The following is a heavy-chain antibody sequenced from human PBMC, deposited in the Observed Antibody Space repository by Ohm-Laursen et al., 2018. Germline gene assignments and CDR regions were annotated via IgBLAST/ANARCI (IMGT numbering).Heavy chain of an antibody. CDR2: ISSSSSTI. Sequence: SLRLSCAASGFTFSSYSMNWVRQAPGKGLEWVSYISSSSSTIYYADSVKGRFTISRDKAKNSLYLQMNSLRVEDTAVYYCARVHDYVWESNLATYYFDYWGQGTLVTVSS. CDR3: ARVHDYVWESNLATYYFDY. J-gene: IGHJ4*02. D-gene: IGHD3-16*01. V-gene: IGHV3-48*01. CDR1: GFTFSSYS.